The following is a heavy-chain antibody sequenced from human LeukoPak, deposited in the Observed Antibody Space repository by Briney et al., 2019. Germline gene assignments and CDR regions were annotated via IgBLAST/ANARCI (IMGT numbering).Heavy chain of an antibody. CDR3: AREVVAAAGTVDY. CDR1: GGSFSGYY. D-gene: IGHD6-13*01. CDR2: INHSGST. J-gene: IGHJ4*02. V-gene: IGHV4-34*01. Sequence: TSETLSLTCAVYGGSFSGYYWSWIRQPPGKGLEWIGEINHSGSTNYNPSLKSRVTISVDTSKNQFSLKLSSVTAADTAVYYCAREVVAAAGTVDYWGQGTLVIVSS.